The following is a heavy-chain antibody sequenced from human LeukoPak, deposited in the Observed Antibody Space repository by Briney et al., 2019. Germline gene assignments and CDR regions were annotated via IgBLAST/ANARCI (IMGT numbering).Heavy chain of an antibody. CDR1: GYTFTSYY. D-gene: IGHD6-19*01. CDR2: INPSGGST. Sequence: ASVKVSCKASGYTFTSYYMHWVRQAPGQGLEWMGIINPSGGSTSYAQKFQGRVTMTRDTSTSTVYIELSSLRSEDTAVYYCARSEWLARGWFDPWGQGTLVTVSS. V-gene: IGHV1-46*01. CDR3: ARSEWLARGWFDP. J-gene: IGHJ5*02.